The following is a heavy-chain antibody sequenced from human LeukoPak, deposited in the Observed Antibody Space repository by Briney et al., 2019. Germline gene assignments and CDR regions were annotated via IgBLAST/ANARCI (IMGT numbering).Heavy chain of an antibody. CDR3: AKDQGHCSSTSCLALDY. D-gene: IGHD2-2*01. CDR1: GFTFDDYA. CDR2: ISWDGGST. Sequence: GGSLRLSCAASGFTFDDYAMHWVRHAPGKGLEWVSLISWDGGSTYYADSVKGRFTISRDNSKNSLYLQMNSLRAEDTALYYCAKDQGHCSSTSCLALDYWGRGTLVTVSS. V-gene: IGHV3-43D*03. J-gene: IGHJ4*02.